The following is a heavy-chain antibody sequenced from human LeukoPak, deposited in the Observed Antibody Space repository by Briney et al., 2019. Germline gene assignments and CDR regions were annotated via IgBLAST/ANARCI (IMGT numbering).Heavy chain of an antibody. CDR3: TRHISPTFDY. CDR2: INPGSGDT. Sequence: GASVKVSCKASGYTFTSLDINWVRQAAGQAPEWMGWINPGSGDTGYGQKFQGRVTITRDTSINTVYMELSSLKSEDTAVYYCTRHISPTFDYWGQGTLVTVSS. V-gene: IGHV1-8*01. J-gene: IGHJ4*02. D-gene: IGHD1-14*01. CDR1: GYTFTSLD.